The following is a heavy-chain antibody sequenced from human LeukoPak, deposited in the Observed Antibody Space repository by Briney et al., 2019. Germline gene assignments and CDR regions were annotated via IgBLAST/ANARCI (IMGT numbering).Heavy chain of an antibody. CDR3: AREVYCSSTSFHNWFDP. J-gene: IGHJ5*02. CDR1: GYTFTGYY. CDR2: INPNSGGT. V-gene: IGHV1-2*02. Sequence: ASVKVSCKASGYTFTGYYMHWVRQAPGQGLEWMGWINPNSGGTNYAQKFQGRVTMTRDTSISTAYMELSRLRSDDTAVYYCAREVYCSSTSFHNWFDPWGQGTLVTISS. D-gene: IGHD2-2*01.